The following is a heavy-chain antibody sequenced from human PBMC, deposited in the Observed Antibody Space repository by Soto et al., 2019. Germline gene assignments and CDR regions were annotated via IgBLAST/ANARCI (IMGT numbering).Heavy chain of an antibody. V-gene: IGHV3-30*18. CDR3: AKDPQGKPRTGTREYYFDC. CDR1: GFTFSSYG. D-gene: IGHD3-9*01. CDR2: ISYDGSNK. J-gene: IGHJ4*02. Sequence: GGSLRLSCAASGFTFSSYGMHWVRQAPGKGLEWVAVISYDGSNKYYADSVKGRFTISRDNSKNTLYLQMNSLRAEDTAVYYCAKDPQGKPRTGTREYYFDCWGQGT.